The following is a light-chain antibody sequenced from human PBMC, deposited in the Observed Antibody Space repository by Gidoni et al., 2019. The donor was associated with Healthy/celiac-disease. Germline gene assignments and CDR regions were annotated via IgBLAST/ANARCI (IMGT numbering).Light chain of an antibody. Sequence: QSVLTQPPSVSGPPGQRVTISCTGRSSNIGAGYDVHWYQQLPGTAPKLLIYGNSNRPSGVPDRFSGSKSGTSASLAITGLQAEDEADYYCQSYDSSLSVWVFGGGTKLTVL. V-gene: IGLV1-40*01. CDR1: SSNIGAGYD. J-gene: IGLJ3*02. CDR2: GNS. CDR3: QSYDSSLSVWV.